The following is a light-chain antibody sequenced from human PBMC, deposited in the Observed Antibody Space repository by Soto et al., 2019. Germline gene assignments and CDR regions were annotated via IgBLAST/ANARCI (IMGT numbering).Light chain of an antibody. CDR1: QDIGGR. Sequence: DIQITHSPSAVSESVGDRITITFLARQDIGGRLAWYQQKPGKAPKVLIYGASNLQSGVPPRFSGSGSGTDFTLAISSLQPEDSATYYCLKDINYPWKFGQGTKVDIK. CDR2: GAS. CDR3: LKDINYPWK. V-gene: IGKV1-12*01. J-gene: IGKJ1*01.